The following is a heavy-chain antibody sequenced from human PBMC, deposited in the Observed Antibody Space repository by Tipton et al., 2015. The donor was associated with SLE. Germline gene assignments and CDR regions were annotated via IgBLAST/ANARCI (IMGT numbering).Heavy chain of an antibody. J-gene: IGHJ4*01. CDR2: IYYRGST. CDR1: GGSTSSSSYY. Sequence: TLSLTCTVSGGSTSSSSYYWGWIRQPPGKGLAWIGSIYYRGSTYYNPSLKSRVTISVDTSKNQFSLKLSSVTAADTAVYYCARRRESSSSLDIWGQGSPVTVSS. V-gene: IGHV4-39*07. D-gene: IGHD6-6*01. CDR3: ARRRESSSSLDI.